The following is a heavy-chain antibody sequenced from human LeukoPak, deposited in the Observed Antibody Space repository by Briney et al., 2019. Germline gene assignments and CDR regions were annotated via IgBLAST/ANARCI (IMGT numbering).Heavy chain of an antibody. Sequence: ASVKVSCKASGGTFSSYAISWVRQAPGQGLEWMGWISAYNGNTNYAQKLQGRVTMTTDTSTSTAYMELRSLRSDDTAVYYCARDRVWGMSGREVDPWGQGTLVTVSS. D-gene: IGHD2-8*01. CDR2: ISAYNGNT. CDR3: ARDRVWGMSGREVDP. CDR1: GGTFSSYA. J-gene: IGHJ5*02. V-gene: IGHV1-18*01.